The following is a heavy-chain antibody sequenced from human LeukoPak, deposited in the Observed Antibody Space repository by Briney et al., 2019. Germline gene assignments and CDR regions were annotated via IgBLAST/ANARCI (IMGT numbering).Heavy chain of an antibody. CDR2: IKQDGSEK. V-gene: IGHV3-7*03. D-gene: IGHD6-13*01. CDR3: AEDRSVAAAGTDY. Sequence: GGSLRLSCAASGFTFSSYWMSWVRQAPGKGLEWVANIKQDGSEKYYVDSVKGRFTISRDNAKNSLYLQMNSLRAEDTALYYCAEDRSVAAAGTDYWGQGTLVTVSS. J-gene: IGHJ4*02. CDR1: GFTFSSYW.